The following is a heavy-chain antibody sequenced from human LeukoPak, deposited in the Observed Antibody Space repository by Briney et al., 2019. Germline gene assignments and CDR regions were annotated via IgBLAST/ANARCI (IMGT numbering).Heavy chain of an antibody. J-gene: IGHJ4*02. D-gene: IGHD1-26*01. Sequence: PGGSLRLSCAASGFTFRDAWMSWVRQAPGKGLELVGRIKIITGVGTTDYAAPVKGRFTISRDDSKNTLYLHMNSLKTEDTAVYYCTTEGVGATWKYYFDYWGQGTLVTV. CDR3: TTEGVGATWKYYFDY. V-gene: IGHV3-15*01. CDR2: IKIITGVGTT. CDR1: GFTFRDAW.